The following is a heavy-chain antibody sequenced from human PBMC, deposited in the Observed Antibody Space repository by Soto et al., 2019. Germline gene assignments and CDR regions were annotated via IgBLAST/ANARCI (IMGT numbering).Heavy chain of an antibody. Sequence: GGSLRLSCAASGFSFRRYAMTGVRQGPGQGLEWVSGIRGDGARTYYGEPVKGRFTVSRDNSKDTLYLQMNSLRVEDTDLYYCAKEADIVVVPSALEAWGQGTLVTVSS. CDR1: GFSFRRYA. CDR3: AKEADIVVVPSALEA. CDR2: IRGDGART. D-gene: IGHD2-21*01. V-gene: IGHV3-23*01. J-gene: IGHJ5*02.